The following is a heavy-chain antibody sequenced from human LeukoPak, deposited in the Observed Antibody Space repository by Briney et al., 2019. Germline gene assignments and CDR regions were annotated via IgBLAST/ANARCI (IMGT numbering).Heavy chain of an antibody. J-gene: IGHJ4*02. V-gene: IGHV1-69*06. CDR2: IIPIFGTA. D-gene: IGHD3-9*01. CDR3: ASGSGYDILTGPYYFDY. Sequence: SVKVSCKASGGTFSSYAISWVRQAPGQGLEWMGGIIPIFGTANYAQKFQGRVTITADKSTSTAYMELSSLRSEDTAVYYCASGSGYDILTGPYYFDYWGQGTLVTVSS. CDR1: GGTFSSYA.